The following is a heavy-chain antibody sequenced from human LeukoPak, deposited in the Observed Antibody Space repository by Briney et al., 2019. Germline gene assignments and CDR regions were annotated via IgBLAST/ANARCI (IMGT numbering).Heavy chain of an antibody. J-gene: IGHJ6*02. D-gene: IGHD6-6*01. CDR3: ARDPGPPYSSSHHQNGMDV. CDR1: GYTFTGYY. Sequence: ASVKVSCKASGYTFTGYYMHWVRQAPGQGLEWMGWINPNSGGTNYAQKFQGWVTMTRDTSISTAYMELSRLRSDDTAVYYCARDPGPPYSSSHHQNGMDVWGQGTTVTVSS. CDR2: INPNSGGT. V-gene: IGHV1-2*04.